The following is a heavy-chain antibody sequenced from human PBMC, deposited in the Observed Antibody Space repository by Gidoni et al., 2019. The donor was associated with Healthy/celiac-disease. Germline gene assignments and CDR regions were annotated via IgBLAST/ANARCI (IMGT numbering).Heavy chain of an antibody. CDR2: IYYSGSP. CDR1: GGSVSSGSYY. V-gene: IGHV4-61*01. D-gene: IGHD3-16*02. CDR3: ARDRSTPRGWFDP. J-gene: IGHJ5*02. Sequence: QVQLQESGPGLVKPSETLSLTCTVPGGSVSSGSYYWSWIRQPPGKGLEWIGYIYYSGSPNYNPSLKSRVTISVDTSKNQFSLKLSSVTAADTAVYYCARDRSTPRGWFDPWGQGTLVTVSS.